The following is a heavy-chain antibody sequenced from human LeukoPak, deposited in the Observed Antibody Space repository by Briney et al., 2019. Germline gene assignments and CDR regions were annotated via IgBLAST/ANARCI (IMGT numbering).Heavy chain of an antibody. D-gene: IGHD6-13*01. CDR3: VRSWQQLVDY. CDR2: ISSNGGST. Sequence: GGSLRLSCAASGFTFSSYAMHWVRQAPGKGLEYVSAISSNGGSTYYANSVKGRFTISRDNSKNTLYLQMGSLRAEDMAVYYCVRSWQQLVDYWGQGTLVTVSS. J-gene: IGHJ4*02. V-gene: IGHV3-64*01. CDR1: GFTFSSYA.